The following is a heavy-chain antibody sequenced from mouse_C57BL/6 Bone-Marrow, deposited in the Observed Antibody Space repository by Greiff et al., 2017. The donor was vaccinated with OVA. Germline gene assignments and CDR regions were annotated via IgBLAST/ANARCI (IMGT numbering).Heavy chain of an antibody. J-gene: IGHJ3*01. V-gene: IGHV1-81*01. D-gene: IGHD2-2*01. CDR2: IYPRSGNT. CDR3: ARKDGYDGIAY. Sequence: VQLQQSGAELARPGASVKLSCKASGYTFTSYGISWVKQRTGQGLEWIGEIYPRSGNTYYNEKFKGKATLTADKSSRTAYMELRSLTSDDSAVYFCARKDGYDGIAYWGQGTLVTVSA. CDR1: GYTFTSYG.